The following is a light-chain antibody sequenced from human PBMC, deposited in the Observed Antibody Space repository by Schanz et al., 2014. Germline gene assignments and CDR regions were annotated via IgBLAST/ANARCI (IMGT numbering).Light chain of an antibody. CDR3: QQYGGSLPVYT. CDR1: RSISSSY. V-gene: IGKV3-20*01. J-gene: IGKJ2*01. CDR2: GAS. Sequence: EIVLTQSPATLSSSPGERATLSCRTSRSISSSYLAWYQQKPGQAPRLLIYGASSRATGIPDRFSGSGSGTDFSITISRLKPEHFAVYYCQQYGGSLPVYTFGQGTKLEIK.